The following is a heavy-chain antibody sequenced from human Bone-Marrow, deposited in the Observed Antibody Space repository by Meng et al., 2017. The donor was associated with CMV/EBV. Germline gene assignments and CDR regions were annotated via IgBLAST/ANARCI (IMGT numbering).Heavy chain of an antibody. V-gene: IGHV3-74*01. CDR2: INSDGSST. CDR1: GFTVSSNY. J-gene: IGHJ4*02. CDR3: ARGGLGIFGVVILPDY. Sequence: GESLKISCAASGFTVSSNYMSWVRQAPGKGLVWVSRINSDGSSTSYADSVKGRFTISRDNAKNTLYLQMNSLRAEDTAVYYCARGGLGIFGVVILPDYWGQGTLVTVAS. D-gene: IGHD3-3*01.